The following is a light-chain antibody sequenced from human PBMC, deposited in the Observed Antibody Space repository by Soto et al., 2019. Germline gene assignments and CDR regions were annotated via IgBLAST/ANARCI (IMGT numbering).Light chain of an antibody. Sequence: EIVMTQSPATLSVSPGERATLSCRASQSVSSNLAWYQQKPCQAPRLLIYGASTRATGIPARFSGSGSGTEFTLTISSLQSEYFAVYYCQQYNNWPPWTFGQGTKVEIK. CDR2: GAS. V-gene: IGKV3-15*01. CDR3: QQYNNWPPWT. J-gene: IGKJ1*01. CDR1: QSVSSN.